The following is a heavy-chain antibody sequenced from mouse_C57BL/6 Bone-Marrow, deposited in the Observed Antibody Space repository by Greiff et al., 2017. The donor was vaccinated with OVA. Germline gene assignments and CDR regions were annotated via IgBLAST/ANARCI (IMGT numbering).Heavy chain of an antibody. V-gene: IGHV2-6-1*01. CDR2: IWSDGST. D-gene: IGHD2-5*01. CDR3: ARHDYSNYDWFAY. J-gene: IGHJ3*01. CDR1: GFSLTSYG. Sequence: QVQLKESGPGLVAPSQSLSITCTVSGFSLTSYGVHWVRQPPGKGLEWLVVIWSDGSTTYNSALKSRLSTSKDNSKSQVFLKMNSLQTDDTAMYYCARHDYSNYDWFAYWGQGTLVTVSA.